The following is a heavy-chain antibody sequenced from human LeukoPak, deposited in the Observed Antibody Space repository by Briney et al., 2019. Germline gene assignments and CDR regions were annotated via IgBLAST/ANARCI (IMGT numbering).Heavy chain of an antibody. Sequence: GGSLRLSCAASGFTLSSYGMHWVRPAPGKGLEWVAVISYDGSNKYYADSVKGRFTISRDNSKNTLYLQMNSLRAEDTAVYYCAKENERGGDFDFWGRGTLVTVSS. V-gene: IGHV3-30*18. CDR1: GFTLSSYG. D-gene: IGHD2-21*01. CDR2: ISYDGSNK. J-gene: IGHJ4*02. CDR3: AKENERGGDFDF.